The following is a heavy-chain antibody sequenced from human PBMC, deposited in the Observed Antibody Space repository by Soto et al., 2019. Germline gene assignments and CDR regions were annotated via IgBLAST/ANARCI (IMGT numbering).Heavy chain of an antibody. D-gene: IGHD3-3*01. CDR3: ASDDTYYDFWSGYYRGLYGMDV. Sequence: SLTCTVSGGSISISSYYWGWIRQRPGSGLEWIGSIYYSGSTYYNPSLKSRVTISVDTSKNQFSLKLSSVTAADTAVYYCASDDTYYDFWSGYYRGLYGMDVWAQGTTVTV. CDR1: GGSISISSYY. V-gene: IGHV4-39*01. J-gene: IGHJ6*02. CDR2: IYYSGST.